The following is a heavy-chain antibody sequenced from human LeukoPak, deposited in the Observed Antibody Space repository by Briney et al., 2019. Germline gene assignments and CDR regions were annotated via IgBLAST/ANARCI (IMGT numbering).Heavy chain of an antibody. Sequence: PGGSLRLSCAASGFTVSSNYISWVRQAPGKGLEWVSVIYSGGSTYYADSVKGRFTISRDNSKNTLYLQMNSLRAEDTAVYYCARVLYSYGSFDYWGQGTLVTVSS. CDR2: IYSGGST. J-gene: IGHJ4*02. CDR1: GFTVSSNY. V-gene: IGHV3-53*01. D-gene: IGHD5-18*01. CDR3: ARVLYSYGSFDY.